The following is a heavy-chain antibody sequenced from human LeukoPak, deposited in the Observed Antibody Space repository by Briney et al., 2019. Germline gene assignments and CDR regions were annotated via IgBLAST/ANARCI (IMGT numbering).Heavy chain of an antibody. CDR3: ARRPVDYSSSDHAFDV. J-gene: IGHJ3*01. CDR2: ISGSGGST. CDR1: GFTFSSYA. V-gene: IGHV3-23*01. D-gene: IGHD3-22*01. Sequence: GGSLRLSCAASGFTFSSYAMSWVRQAPGKGLEWVSAISGSGGSTYYADSVKGRFTISRDNSKNTLYLQMNSLRAEDTAVYYCARRPVDYSSSDHAFDVWGPGTMVTVSS.